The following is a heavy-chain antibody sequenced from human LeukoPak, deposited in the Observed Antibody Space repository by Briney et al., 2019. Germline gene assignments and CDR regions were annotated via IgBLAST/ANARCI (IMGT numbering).Heavy chain of an antibody. D-gene: IGHD5-24*01. CDR3: ARLTRFRDGYNPPLGY. CDR1: GGSISSSSYY. CDR2: IYYSGST. J-gene: IGHJ4*02. V-gene: IGHV4-39*01. Sequence: SETLSLTCTVSGGSISSSSYYWGWIRQPPGKGLEWIGSIYYSGSTYYNPSLKSRVTISVDTSKNQFSLKLNSVTAADTAVYYCARLTRFRDGYNPPLGYWGQGTLVTVSS.